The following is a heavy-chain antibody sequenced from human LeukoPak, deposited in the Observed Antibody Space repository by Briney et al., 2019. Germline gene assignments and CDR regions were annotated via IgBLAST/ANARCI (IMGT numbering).Heavy chain of an antibody. CDR2: IIPIFGTA. J-gene: IGHJ4*02. Sequence: GSSVKVSSKASGGTFSSYAISWVRQAPGQGLEWMGRIIPIFGTANYAQKFQGRVTITTDESTSTAYMELSSLRSEDTAVYYCAIPGYYYDSSGYYYADYWGQGTLVTVSS. D-gene: IGHD3-22*01. CDR3: AIPGYYYDSSGYYYADY. V-gene: IGHV1-69*05. CDR1: GGTFSSYA.